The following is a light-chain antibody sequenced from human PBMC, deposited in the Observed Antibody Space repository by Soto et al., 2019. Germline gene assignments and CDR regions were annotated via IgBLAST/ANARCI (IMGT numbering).Light chain of an antibody. V-gene: IGKV3-20*01. CDR3: LQYGSSPWR. CDR1: QLVSSNF. Sequence: EILWTQSPGPLSFSPGERATLSCRASQLVSSNFLAWYQQKPGQAPRLLIYAASNRATATPARFSGSGSGTDFTLTLSGLEPEDEAVYYCLQYGSSPWRFGQGTKVAVK. CDR2: AAS. J-gene: IGKJ1*01.